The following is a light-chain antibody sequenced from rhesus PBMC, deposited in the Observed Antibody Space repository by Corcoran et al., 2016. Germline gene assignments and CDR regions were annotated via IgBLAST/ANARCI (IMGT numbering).Light chain of an antibody. CDR2: EDS. J-gene: IGLJ1*01. CDR1: NIGSEA. Sequence: SYELTQPRSVSGSQGHTARITCGGDNIGSEAVQWYQQKPPQAPVLVIYEDSDRPSGIPDRLSGSKSGNTATLTISGVEAGDEADYYCQLWDIRSGPYIFGVGTRLTVL. CDR3: QLWDIRSGPYI. V-gene: IGLV3-44*01.